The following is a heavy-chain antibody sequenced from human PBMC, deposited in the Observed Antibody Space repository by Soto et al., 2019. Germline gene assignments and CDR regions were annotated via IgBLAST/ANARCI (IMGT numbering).Heavy chain of an antibody. CDR3: VRQWVDSSGVHFDY. CDR1: GYSFTNYW. CDR2: TDPSDSYT. J-gene: IGHJ4*02. Sequence: GDSLKISCKGSGYSFTNYWFSWVRQVPGKGLEWMGGTDPSDSYTNYSPSFQGHVTMSADKSISTAYLPWNSLKASDAAMYYCVRQWVDSSGVHFDYWGQAMLVTVSS. D-gene: IGHD3-22*01. V-gene: IGHV5-10-1*01.